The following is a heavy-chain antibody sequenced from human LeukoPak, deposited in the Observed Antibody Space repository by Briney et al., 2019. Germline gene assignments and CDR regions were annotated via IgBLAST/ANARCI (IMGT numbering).Heavy chain of an antibody. V-gene: IGHV1-18*01. J-gene: IGHJ6*03. CDR3: ARGLEWELPYYYYYYMDV. D-gene: IGHD1-26*01. CDR1: GYTFTSYG. Sequence: ASVKVSCKASGYTFTSYGISWVRQAPGQGLEWMGWISAYNGNTNYAQKLQGRVTMTTDTSTSTAYMELRSLKSDDTAVYYCARGLEWELPYYYYYYMDVWGKGTTVTVSS. CDR2: ISAYNGNT.